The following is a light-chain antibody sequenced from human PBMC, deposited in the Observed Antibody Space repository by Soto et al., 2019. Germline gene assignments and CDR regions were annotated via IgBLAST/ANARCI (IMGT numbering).Light chain of an antibody. Sequence: QSALTQPPSVSGSPGQSVAISCTGTSSDVGSYNRVSWYQQPPGAAPKLMIYEVSNRPSGVPDRFSGSKSGNTASLTISGLRLGDEDVYYCNLYPGRSTYVCGSGTKVTVL. V-gene: IGLV2-18*01. CDR2: EVS. CDR1: SSDVGSYNR. CDR3: NLYPGRSTYV. J-gene: IGLJ1*01.